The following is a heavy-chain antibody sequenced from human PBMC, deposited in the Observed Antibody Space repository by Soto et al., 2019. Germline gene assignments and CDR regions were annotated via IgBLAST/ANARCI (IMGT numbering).Heavy chain of an antibody. CDR3: AKDRDSKPIYYFDY. D-gene: IGHD2-15*01. CDR1: GFTFSSYG. Sequence: GGSLRLSCAASGFTFSSYGMHWVRQAPGKGLEWVAVISYDGSNKYYADSVKGRFTISRDNSKNTLYLQMNSLRAEDTAVYYCAKDRDSKPIYYFDYWGQGTLVTVSS. CDR2: ISYDGSNK. V-gene: IGHV3-30*18. J-gene: IGHJ4*02.